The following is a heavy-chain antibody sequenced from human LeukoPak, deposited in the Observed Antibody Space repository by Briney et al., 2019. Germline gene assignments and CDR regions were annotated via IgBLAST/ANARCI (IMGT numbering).Heavy chain of an antibody. CDR1: GFGFTFTNYW. Sequence: GGSLRLSCAASGFGFTFTNYWVSWVRQAPGMGPEWVATINRDGGERYYADAVKGRFTISRDTAKDSMYLQMNSLRAEDTALYYCAKVLRGVARFSGMDVWGQGTTVTVSS. CDR2: INRDGGER. CDR3: AKVLRGVARFSGMDV. V-gene: IGHV3-7*01. J-gene: IGHJ6*02. D-gene: IGHD3-10*01.